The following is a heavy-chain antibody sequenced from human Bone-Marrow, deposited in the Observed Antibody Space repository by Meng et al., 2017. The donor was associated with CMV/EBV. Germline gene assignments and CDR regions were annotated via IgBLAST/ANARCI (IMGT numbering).Heavy chain of an antibody. Sequence: ASVKVSCKASGYTFTTYDINWVRQAPGQGLEWMGWMNPNSGNTGYAQKFQGRVTMTRSTSISTAYMELSSLRSEDTAVYYCARAGLRDYDLWSSYYRDAFDIWGQGTMVTVSS. CDR1: GYTFTTYD. D-gene: IGHD3-3*01. CDR3: ARAGLRDYDLWSSYYRDAFDI. V-gene: IGHV1-8*02. CDR2: MNPNSGNT. J-gene: IGHJ3*02.